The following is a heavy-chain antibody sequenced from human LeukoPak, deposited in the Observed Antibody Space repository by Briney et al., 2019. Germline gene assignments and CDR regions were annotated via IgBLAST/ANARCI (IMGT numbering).Heavy chain of an antibody. D-gene: IGHD2-21*02. CDR3: ARVWAYCGGDCSTRSYGMDV. J-gene: IGHJ6*02. V-gene: IGHV1-2*02. CDR2: INPNSGGT. CDR1: GYTFTGYY. Sequence: APVKVSCKASGYTFTGYYMHWVRQAPGQGLEWMGWINPNSGGTNYAQKFQGRVTMTRDTSISTAYMELSRLGSDDTAVYYCARVWAYCGGDCSTRSYGMDVWGQGTTVTVSS.